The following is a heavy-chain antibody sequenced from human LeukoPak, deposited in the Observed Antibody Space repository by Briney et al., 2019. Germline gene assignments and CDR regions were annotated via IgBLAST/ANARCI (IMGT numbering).Heavy chain of an antibody. Sequence: GSLRLSCAASGFTFSYYWMTWVRQAPGQGLEWVANIKQDGNEKYYMDSVKGRFTISRDNANNSLYLQMNSLRVEDTAVYYCARAVAGTRRDYWGQGTLVTVSS. V-gene: IGHV3-7*04. CDR1: GFTFSYYW. J-gene: IGHJ4*02. CDR2: IKQDGNEK. CDR3: ARAVAGTRRDY. D-gene: IGHD6-19*01.